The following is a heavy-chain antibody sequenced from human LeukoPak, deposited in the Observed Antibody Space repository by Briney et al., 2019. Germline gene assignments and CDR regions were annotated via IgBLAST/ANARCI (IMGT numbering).Heavy chain of an antibody. V-gene: IGHV3-30*03. CDR1: GFTFSSYG. J-gene: IGHJ6*02. CDR3: ASRPAAIPLNYYYYYGMDV. CDR2: ISYDGSNK. Sequence: GRSLRLSCAASGFTFSSYGMHWVRQAPGKGLEWVAVISYDGSNKYYADSVKGRFTISRDNSKNTLYLQMNSLRAEDTAVYYCASRPAAIPLNYYYYYGMDVWGQGTTVTVSS. D-gene: IGHD2-2*02.